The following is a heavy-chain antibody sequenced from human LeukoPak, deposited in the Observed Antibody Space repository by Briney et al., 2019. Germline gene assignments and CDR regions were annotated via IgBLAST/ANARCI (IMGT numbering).Heavy chain of an antibody. V-gene: IGHV4-4*07. CDR2: IYTSGST. CDR3: AREDIVSSSTGG. J-gene: IGHJ4*02. D-gene: IGHD2-15*01. Sequence: PSETLSLTCTVSGGSISNYYWSWIRQPAGKGLEWLGHIYTSGSTNYNPSLKSRVTISVDTSKNQFSLKLSSVTAADTAVYYCAREDIVSSSTGGWGQGTLVTVSS. CDR1: GGSISNYY.